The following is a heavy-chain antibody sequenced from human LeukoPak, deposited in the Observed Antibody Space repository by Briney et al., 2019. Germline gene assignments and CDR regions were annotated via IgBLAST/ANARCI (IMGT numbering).Heavy chain of an antibody. J-gene: IGHJ3*02. Sequence: AASVMVSCKPSANTFTGYYMHWVRQAPGQRLEWMGWINPNSGATNYAQKFQGRVTMTRDTSMTKAYMELSSLRYDDTAVYFCVKYGSVVAHDGIDMWGQGTKVTVSS. D-gene: IGHD2-15*01. CDR3: VKYGSVVAHDGIDM. V-gene: IGHV1-2*02. CDR1: ANTFTGYY. CDR2: INPNSGAT.